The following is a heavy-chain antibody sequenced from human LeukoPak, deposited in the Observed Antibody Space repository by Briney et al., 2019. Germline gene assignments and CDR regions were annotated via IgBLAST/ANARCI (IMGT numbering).Heavy chain of an antibody. D-gene: IGHD3-22*01. CDR3: AKGGYYERPWYFDY. CDR1: GFIFTNYS. V-gene: IGHV3-30*18. CDR2: ISYDGSNK. J-gene: IGHJ4*02. Sequence: GRSLRLSCAASGFIFTNYSMHWVRQAPGKGLEWVAVISYDGSNKYYVDSVKGRFTISRDNSKNTLSLQMNSLRAEDTAVYYCAKGGYYERPWYFDYWGQGTLVTVSS.